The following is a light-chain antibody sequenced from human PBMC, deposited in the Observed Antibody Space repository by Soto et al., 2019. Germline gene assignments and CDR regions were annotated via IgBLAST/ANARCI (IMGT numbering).Light chain of an antibody. V-gene: IGKV3-11*01. Sequence: EIVLTQSPATLSLSPGERATLSCRASQSVSSYLAWYQQKPGQAPRLLIYDASNRATGIPARFSGSGSGTDFNLTISSLEPDYVAVYYCQKRSDWPSTFGGGTKVQIK. J-gene: IGKJ4*01. CDR1: QSVSSY. CDR2: DAS. CDR3: QKRSDWPST.